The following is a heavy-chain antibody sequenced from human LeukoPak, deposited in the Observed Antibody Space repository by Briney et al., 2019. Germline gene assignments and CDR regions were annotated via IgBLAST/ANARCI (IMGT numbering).Heavy chain of an antibody. CDR3: ARQVGGFGELLSYYFDY. CDR1: GYSFTSYW. J-gene: IGHJ4*02. Sequence: ESLKISRKGTGYSFTSYWIGWVRQMPGKGLEWMGIIYPGDSDTRYSPSFQGQVTSSADTSIRTAYLQWSSLKASDPAMYYCARQVGGFGELLSYYFDYWGQGTLVTVSS. D-gene: IGHD3-10*01. CDR2: IYPGDSDT. V-gene: IGHV5-51*01.